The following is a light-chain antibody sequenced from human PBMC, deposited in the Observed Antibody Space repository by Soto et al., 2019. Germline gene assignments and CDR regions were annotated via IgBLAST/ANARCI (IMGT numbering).Light chain of an antibody. J-gene: IGKJ1*01. CDR3: QQYGSSRWT. CDR1: QSVSSSY. Sequence: EIGMTQSPGTLSLSPGERATLSCRASQSVSSSYLAWYQQKPGQAPRLLIYGASSRATGIPDRFSGSGSGTDFTLTISRLEPEDFAVYYCQQYGSSRWTFGEGTKVESK. V-gene: IGKV3-20*01. CDR2: GAS.